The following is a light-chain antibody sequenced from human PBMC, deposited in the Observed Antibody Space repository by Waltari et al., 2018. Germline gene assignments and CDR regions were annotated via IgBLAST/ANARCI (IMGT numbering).Light chain of an antibody. J-gene: IGLJ3*02. CDR3: QTGGHGTWV. Sequence: QLVLTQSPSASASLGASVKLPCTLSSGHSGHLIAWLPKQPEKGPRYLMKVNSDGSHTKGDEIPDRFSGSSSGAERYLTISSLQAEDEADYYCQTGGHGTWVFGGGTKLTVL. V-gene: IGLV4-69*01. CDR2: VNSDGSH. CDR1: SGHSGHL.